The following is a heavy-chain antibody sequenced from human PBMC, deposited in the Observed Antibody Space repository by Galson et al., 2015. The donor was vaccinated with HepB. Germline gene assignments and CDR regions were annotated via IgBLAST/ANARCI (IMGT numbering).Heavy chain of an antibody. J-gene: IGHJ4*01. D-gene: IGHD3-10*01. V-gene: IGHV3-53*01. Sequence: SLRLSCAASGFTVSSKHMSWVRQAPGKGLEWVSVFYSDGDTFYADSVTGRFTTSRDNSKNTLYLQMNSLRAEDTAVYYCAGSMIRGVSAFYYWGQGTLVSVSS. CDR1: GFTVSSKH. CDR2: FYSDGDT. CDR3: AGSMIRGVSAFYY.